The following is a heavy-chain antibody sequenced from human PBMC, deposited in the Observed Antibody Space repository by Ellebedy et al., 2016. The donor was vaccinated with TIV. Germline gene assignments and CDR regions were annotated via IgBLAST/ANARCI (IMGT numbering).Heavy chain of an antibody. V-gene: IGHV4-39*02. CDR1: GGSVSSTRYY. Sequence: MPSETLSLTCSVSGGSVSSTRYYWAWIRQPPGKGLEYIGSVYYSGSPYYNPSFKSRVTLSADTSKNHFSLNLMSVTAADTAVYYCARIDSWQPIDDWGQGILVSVSS. CDR2: VYYSGSP. D-gene: IGHD3-9*01. J-gene: IGHJ4*02. CDR3: ARIDSWQPIDD.